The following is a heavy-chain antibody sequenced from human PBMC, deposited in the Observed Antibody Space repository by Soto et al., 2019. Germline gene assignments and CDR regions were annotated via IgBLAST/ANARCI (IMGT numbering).Heavy chain of an antibody. J-gene: IGHJ4*02. Sequence: EVQLVESGGGLVQPGGSLRLSCAASGFTFSSYSMNWVRQAPGKGLEWVSYISSSSSTIYYTDSVKGRFTISRDNANNSLYLQMISLRDDDTAVYYCARSRADGRYAFDYWGQGTLVTVSS. CDR3: ARSRADGRYAFDY. D-gene: IGHD3-9*01. CDR2: ISSSSSTI. CDR1: GFTFSSYS. V-gene: IGHV3-48*02.